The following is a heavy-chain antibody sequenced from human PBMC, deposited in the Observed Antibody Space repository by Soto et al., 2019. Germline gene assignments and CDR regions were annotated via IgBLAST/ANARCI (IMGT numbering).Heavy chain of an antibody. CDR3: ARGGRYCGSSSCCSSGNWFDT. CDR2: TFYTGSI. CDR1: GGSISNSGYY. V-gene: IGHV4-31*03. J-gene: IGHJ5*01. D-gene: IGHD2-15*01. Sequence: PSETLSLTCTVSGGSISNSGYYWGWIRQLPGKGLEWIGYTFYTGSIYYNPSLKSRLSISPDTSKNQFSLKLTSVTAADTAVYYCARGGRYCGSSSCCSSGNWFDTWGHGTLVTVSS.